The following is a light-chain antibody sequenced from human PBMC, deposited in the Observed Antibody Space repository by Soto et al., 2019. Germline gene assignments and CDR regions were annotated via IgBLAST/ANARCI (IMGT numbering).Light chain of an antibody. V-gene: IGKV3-20*01. CDR1: QSVSSSY. Sequence: EIELTQSPGTLSLSPGERATLSCRASQSVSSSYLAWYQQKPGQAPRLLIYDASSRATGIPDRFSGSGSGTDFTLTISRLQPEDCAVYYCQQYASSPLTFGGGTKVEFK. CDR3: QQYASSPLT. J-gene: IGKJ4*01. CDR2: DAS.